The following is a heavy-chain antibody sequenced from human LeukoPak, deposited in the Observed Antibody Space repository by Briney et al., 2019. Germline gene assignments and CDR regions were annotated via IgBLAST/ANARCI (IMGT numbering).Heavy chain of an antibody. J-gene: IGHJ4*02. V-gene: IGHV3-23*01. CDR3: ARDTSRNYYDSSGGDY. Sequence: PGGSLRLSCAASGFTFSNYAMSWVRQAPGKGLEWVSAIRSSGGNTYYADSVKGRFTISRDNSKNTLFLQMNSLRAEDTAVYYCARDTSRNYYDSSGGDYWGQGTLVTVSS. CDR2: IRSSGGNT. D-gene: IGHD3-22*01. CDR1: GFTFSNYA.